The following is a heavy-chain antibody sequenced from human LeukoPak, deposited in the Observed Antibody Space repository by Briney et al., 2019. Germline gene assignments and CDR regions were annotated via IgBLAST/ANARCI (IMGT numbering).Heavy chain of an antibody. CDR1: GFTFSSYS. V-gene: IGHV3-21*01. CDR3: ARDRDGGDY. J-gene: IGHJ4*02. Sequence: GGSLRLSCAASGFTFSSYSMNWVRQAPGKGLEWVSAISGSGGSTYYADSVKGRFTISRDNAKNSLYLQMNSLRAEDTAVYYCARDRDGGDYWGQGTLVTVSS. D-gene: IGHD3-10*01. CDR2: ISGSGGST.